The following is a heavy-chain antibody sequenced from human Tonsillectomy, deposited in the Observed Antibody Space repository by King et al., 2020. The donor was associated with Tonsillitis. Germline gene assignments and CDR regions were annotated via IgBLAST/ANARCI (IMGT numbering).Heavy chain of an antibody. CDR3: AKGNKWVTMVRGVIPFDY. Sequence: VQLQESGGGLVQSGGSLRVSCPASGFAFSSYAMSWVRQAPGKGLQWVSSISGSGDGTYYADSVKGRFTISRDNSKNTLYLQMNSMRAEDTAVYYCAKGNKWVTMVRGVIPFDYWGQGTPVTVSS. D-gene: IGHD3-10*01. V-gene: IGHV3-23*01. CDR1: GFAFSSYA. CDR2: ISGSGDGT. J-gene: IGHJ4*02.